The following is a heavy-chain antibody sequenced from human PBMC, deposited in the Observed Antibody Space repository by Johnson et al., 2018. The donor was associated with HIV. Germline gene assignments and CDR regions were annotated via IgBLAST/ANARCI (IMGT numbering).Heavy chain of an antibody. J-gene: IGHJ3*02. Sequence: VQLVESGGGLKQPGGSLRLSCAASGFTFSSYDMHWVRQATGKVLEWVSTIGTAGDTYYPGSVKGRFTISRDNSKNTLYLQMDSLRAEDTAVYYCARDNEDIVLVGAFDSWGQGTMVTVSS. D-gene: IGHD2-8*02. CDR2: IGTAGDT. V-gene: IGHV3-13*01. CDR3: ARDNEDIVLVGAFDS. CDR1: GFTFSSYD.